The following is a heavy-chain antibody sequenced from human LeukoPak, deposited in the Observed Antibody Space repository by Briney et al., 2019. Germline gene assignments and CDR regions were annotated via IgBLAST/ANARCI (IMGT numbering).Heavy chain of an antibody. D-gene: IGHD2-15*01. Sequence: SETLSLTCAVYGGSFSGYYWSWIRQPPGKGLKWIGEINHSGSTNYNPSLKSRVTISVDTSKNQFSLKLSSVTAADTAVYYCASGILFSGGTTFDCWGQGTLVTVSS. V-gene: IGHV4-34*01. CDR1: GGSFSGYY. CDR2: INHSGST. CDR3: ASGILFSGGTTFDC. J-gene: IGHJ4*02.